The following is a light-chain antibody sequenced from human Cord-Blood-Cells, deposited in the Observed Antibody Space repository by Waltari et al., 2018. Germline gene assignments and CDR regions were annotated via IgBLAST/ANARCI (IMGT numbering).Light chain of an antibody. CDR2: GAS. J-gene: IGKJ4*01. V-gene: IGKV3-15*01. CDR1: QSVSSN. CDR3: QQYNNWPLT. Sequence: EIVMPQSPATLPVSPGERATLSCRASQSVSSNLAWYQQKPGQAPRLLIYGASTRATGIPARFSGSGYGTEFTLTISSLQSEDCAVYYCQQYNNWPLTFGGGTKVEIK.